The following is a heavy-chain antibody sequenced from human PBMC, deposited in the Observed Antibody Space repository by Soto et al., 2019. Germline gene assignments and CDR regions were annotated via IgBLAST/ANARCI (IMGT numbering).Heavy chain of an antibody. J-gene: IGHJ6*02. Sequence: GGSLRLSCAASGVTFSSYGMHWVRQAPGKGLEWVAVISYDGSNKYYADSVKGRFTISRDNSKNTLYLQMNSLRAEDTAVYYCAKDRFLKMNYYYGMDVWGQGTTVTVSS. CDR1: GVTFSSYG. CDR2: ISYDGSNK. D-gene: IGHD3-10*01. V-gene: IGHV3-30*18. CDR3: AKDRFLKMNYYYGMDV.